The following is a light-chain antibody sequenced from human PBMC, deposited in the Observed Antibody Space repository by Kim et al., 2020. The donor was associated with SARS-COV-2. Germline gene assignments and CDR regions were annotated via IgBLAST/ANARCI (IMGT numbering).Light chain of an antibody. CDR3: QQSDNLPLT. CDR1: QDIRKY. V-gene: IGKV1-33*01. CDR2: DVS. J-gene: IGKJ3*01. Sequence: ASVGDRVTITCQASQDIRKYLNWYQQKRGKAPKLLIYDVSNLEIGVPSRFSGSGSGTHFTFTISSLQPEDVATYYCQQSDNLPLTFGPGTKVDIK.